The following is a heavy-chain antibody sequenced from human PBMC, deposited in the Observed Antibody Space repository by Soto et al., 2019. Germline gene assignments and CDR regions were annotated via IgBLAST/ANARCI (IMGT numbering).Heavy chain of an antibody. CDR2: ISAYNGNT. Sequence: ASVKVSCKASGYTFTSYGISWVRQAPGQGLEWMGWISAYNGNTNYAQKLQGRVTMTTDTSTSTAYMELRSLRSDDTAVYYCARVTSSSWSYYYYYGMDVWGQGTMVTVSS. J-gene: IGHJ6*02. CDR1: GYTFTSYG. CDR3: ARVTSSSWSYYYYYGMDV. D-gene: IGHD6-13*01. V-gene: IGHV1-18*01.